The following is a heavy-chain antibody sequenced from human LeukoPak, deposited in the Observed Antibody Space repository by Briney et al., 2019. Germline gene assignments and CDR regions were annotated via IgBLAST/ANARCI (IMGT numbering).Heavy chain of an antibody. D-gene: IGHD1-1*01. CDR1: GGSISGYY. CDR2: IYSSGST. J-gene: IGHJ4*02. CDR3: ARDRERAWDY. Sequence: SETLSLTCTVSGGSISGYYWTWIRQPAGKGLEWIGRIYSSGSTNYNPSLKSRVIMSVDMSKNQFSLNLTSVTAADTAVYYCARDRERAWDYWGQGTLVTVSS. V-gene: IGHV4-4*07.